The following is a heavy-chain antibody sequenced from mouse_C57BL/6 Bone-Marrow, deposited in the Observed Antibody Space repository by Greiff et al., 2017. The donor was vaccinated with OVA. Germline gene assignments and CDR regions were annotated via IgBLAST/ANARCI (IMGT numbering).Heavy chain of an antibody. Sequence: VQLQQSGAELAKPGASVKLSCKASGYTFTSYWMHWVKQRPGQGLEWIGYINPSSGYTKYNQKFKDKATLTADKSSSSAYMRLISQTYYDASVCYCARSYMSYWGQGTTLTVSS. CDR1: GYTFTSYW. D-gene: IGHD1-3*01. J-gene: IGHJ2*01. CDR2: INPSSGYT. V-gene: IGHV1-7*01. CDR3: ARSYMSY.